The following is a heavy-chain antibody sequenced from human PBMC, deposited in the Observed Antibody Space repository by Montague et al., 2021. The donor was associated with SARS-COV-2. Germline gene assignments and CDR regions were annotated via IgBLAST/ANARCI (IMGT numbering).Heavy chain of an antibody. J-gene: IGHJ4*02. CDR2: IYASGNT. D-gene: IGHD3-3*01. V-gene: IGHV4-4*07. CDR3: ATLPSSITIFGVVQGYYFGD. CDR1: GGSISNYY. Sequence: SETLSLTCTVSGGSISNYYWSWIRQPAGKGLEWIGRIYASGNTNYNPSLKSRVTISVDTSKNQFSLKLSSVTAADTAVYYCATLPSSITIFGVVQGYYFGDWGQGTLVTVSS.